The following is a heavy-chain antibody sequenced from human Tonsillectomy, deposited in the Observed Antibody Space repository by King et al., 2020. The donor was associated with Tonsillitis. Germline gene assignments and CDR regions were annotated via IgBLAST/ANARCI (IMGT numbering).Heavy chain of an antibody. CDR3: AKDLLDYHSSGYFDY. CDR2: ISYDGGDK. V-gene: IGHV3-30*18. D-gene: IGHD3-22*01. J-gene: IGHJ4*02. Sequence: VQLVESGGGVVLPGRSLRLSCAASEFTFSTYAMHWVRQAPGKGLEWVAVISYDGGDKYYADSVKGRFTISRDNSRNKLYLQMSSLSAEDTAVYYCAKDLLDYHSSGYFDYWGQGTLVAVSS. CDR1: EFTFSTYA.